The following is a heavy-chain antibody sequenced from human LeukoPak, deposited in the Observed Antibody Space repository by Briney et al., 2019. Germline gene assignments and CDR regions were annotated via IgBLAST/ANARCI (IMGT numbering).Heavy chain of an antibody. Sequence: GGSLRLSCAASGFTVSSNYMSWVRQAPGKGLEFIAFIRKKGYGETTDYAASVRGRFTVSRDDAMRVAYLQMNSLQTEDTALYYCSRGLHDYGDSNYYFDQWGRGTLVIVSS. CDR3: SRGLHDYGDSNYYFDQ. V-gene: IGHV3-22*01. CDR2: IRKKGYGETT. D-gene: IGHD4-17*01. J-gene: IGHJ4*02. CDR1: GFTVSSNY.